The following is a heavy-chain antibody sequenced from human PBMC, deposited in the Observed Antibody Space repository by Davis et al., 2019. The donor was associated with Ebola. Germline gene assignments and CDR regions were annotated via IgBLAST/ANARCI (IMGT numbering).Heavy chain of an antibody. D-gene: IGHD1/OR15-1a*01. Sequence: GESLKISCAASGFTFSSYWMSWVRQAPGKVLEWVANIKQDGSEKYYVDSVKGRFTISKDNAKNSLYLQMNSPRAEDTAVYYCARVPKSPGTAWGQGTLVTVSS. CDR1: GFTFSSYW. CDR3: ARVPKSPGTA. V-gene: IGHV3-7*01. J-gene: IGHJ4*02. CDR2: IKQDGSEK.